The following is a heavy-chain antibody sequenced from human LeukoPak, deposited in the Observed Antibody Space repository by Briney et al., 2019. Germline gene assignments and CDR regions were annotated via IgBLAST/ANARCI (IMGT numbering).Heavy chain of an antibody. Sequence: GGSLRLSCAASGFSFSDYYMSWIRQAPGKGLEWVSYISSSGSLKYYADSVKGRFTISRDNAKSSLYLQMNSLRAEDTAVYYCARESQARGSYLGYWGQGTLVTVSS. CDR1: GFSFSDYY. V-gene: IGHV3-11*01. J-gene: IGHJ4*02. D-gene: IGHD3-10*01. CDR3: ARESQARGSYLGY. CDR2: ISSSGSLK.